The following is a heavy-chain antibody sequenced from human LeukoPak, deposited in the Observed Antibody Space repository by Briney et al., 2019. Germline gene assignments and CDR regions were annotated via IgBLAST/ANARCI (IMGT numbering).Heavy chain of an antibody. CDR1: GGSISSSSYY. D-gene: IGHD3-10*01. CDR3: ARPITMVRGVYYFDY. Sequence: SETLSLTCTVSGGSISSSSYYWGWIRQPPGKGLEWIGSIYYSGSTYYNPSLKSRVTISVDTSKNQFSLKLSSVTAADTAVYYCARPITMVRGVYYFDYWGQGTLVTVSS. V-gene: IGHV4-39*01. J-gene: IGHJ4*02. CDR2: IYYSGST.